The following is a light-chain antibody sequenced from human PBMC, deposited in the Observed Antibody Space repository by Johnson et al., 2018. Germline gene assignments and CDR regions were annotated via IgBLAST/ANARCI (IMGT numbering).Light chain of an antibody. CDR3: ETWDSSLSAGNV. J-gene: IGLJ1*01. V-gene: IGLV1-51*02. CDR2: ENN. Sequence: QSVLTQPPSVSAAPGQKVTISYSGSSSNIGNNYVSWYQQLPGTAPKLLIYENNKRPSGIPDRFSGSKSGTSATLGITGLQTGDEADYYCETWDSSLSAGNVFGTGTKVTVL. CDR1: SSNIGNNY.